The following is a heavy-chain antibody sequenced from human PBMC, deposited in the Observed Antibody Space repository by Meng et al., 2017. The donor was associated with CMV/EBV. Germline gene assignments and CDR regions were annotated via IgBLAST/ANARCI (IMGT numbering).Heavy chain of an antibody. J-gene: IGHJ4*02. D-gene: IGHD3-10*01. Sequence: SGYTFTSYYMHWVQQAPGQGLEWMGIINPSGGSTSYAQKFQGRVTMTRDTSTSTVHMELSSLRSEDTAVYYCARAENYYGSGSYYDYWGQGTLVTVSS. V-gene: IGHV1-46*01. CDR3: ARAENYYGSGSYYDY. CDR2: INPSGGST. CDR1: GYTFTSYY.